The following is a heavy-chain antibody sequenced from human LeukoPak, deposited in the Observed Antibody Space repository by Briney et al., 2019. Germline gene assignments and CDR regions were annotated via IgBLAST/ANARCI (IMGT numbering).Heavy chain of an antibody. CDR2: INWNGGST. D-gene: IGHD3-22*01. J-gene: IGHJ4*02. V-gene: IGHV3-20*01. CDR3: ARDPGGFSSGYYFDN. CDR1: RFTLDDYG. Sequence: GGSLRLSCAASRFTLDDYGMSWVRQAPGKGLEWVSGINWNGGSTGYADSVKGRFTISRDNAKNSLYLQMNSLRAEDTALYHCARDPGGFSSGYYFDNWGQGTLLTVSS.